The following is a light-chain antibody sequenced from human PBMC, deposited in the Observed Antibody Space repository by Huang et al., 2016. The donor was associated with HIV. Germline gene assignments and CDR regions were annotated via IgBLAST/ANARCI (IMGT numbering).Light chain of an antibody. J-gene: IGKJ5*01. CDR2: GAN. Sequence: ENVLTQSPGTLSLSPGERATLSCRDRQSLTSGFLAWYQQKPGQPPRLLIYGANSRATGIPDRFSGSGSGTEFTLTISRLEPEDFAVYYCQQYGTSPLTFGQGTRLEIK. CDR3: QQYGTSPLT. CDR1: QSLTSGF. V-gene: IGKV3-20*01.